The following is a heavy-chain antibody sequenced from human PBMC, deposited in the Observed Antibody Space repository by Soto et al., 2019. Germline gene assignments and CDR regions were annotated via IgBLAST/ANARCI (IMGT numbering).Heavy chain of an antibody. CDR1: GGPFTTYA. D-gene: IGHD4-4*01. CDR2: IIPMYNKP. Sequence: QVQLVQSGAEVKKPGSSVRVSCQASGGPFTTYAFNWVRQAPGQGLEWMGGIIPMYNKPNYAPNFLGRVTISADPSTSTAYMELTTLRSEDTAVYFCARGYSGGYYYAMDVWGQGTTVTVSS. V-gene: IGHV1-69*01. J-gene: IGHJ6*02. CDR3: ARGYSGGYYYAMDV.